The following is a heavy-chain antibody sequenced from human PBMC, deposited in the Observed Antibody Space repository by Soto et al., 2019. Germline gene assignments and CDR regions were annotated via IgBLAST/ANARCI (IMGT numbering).Heavy chain of an antibody. D-gene: IGHD3-3*01. V-gene: IGHV1-18*04. CDR3: ARGSRFDWFDP. CDR2: ISAYNGNA. J-gene: IGHJ5*02. Sequence: GASVKVSCKASGYTFTNYGFTWVRQAPGQGLEWMGWISAYNGNANYGQNFQGRVTMTTDTATSTAHMELRSLRYDDTAIYYCARGSRFDWFDPWGQGTPVTVYS. CDR1: GYTFTNYG.